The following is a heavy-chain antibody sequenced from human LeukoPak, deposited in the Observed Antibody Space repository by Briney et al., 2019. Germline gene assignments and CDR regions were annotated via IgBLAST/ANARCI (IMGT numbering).Heavy chain of an antibody. Sequence: GGSLRLSCAASGFTFSSYGMHWVRQAPGKGLEWVANIKQDGSEQYYADSVKGRFTISRDNAQNSLYLQMNSLRADDTAVYYCARGAGYCTSTGCYGSDWFDSWGQGVLVTVSS. CDR3: ARGAGYCTSTGCYGSDWFDS. J-gene: IGHJ5*01. CDR1: GFTFSSYG. CDR2: IKQDGSEQ. V-gene: IGHV3-7*05. D-gene: IGHD2-2*01.